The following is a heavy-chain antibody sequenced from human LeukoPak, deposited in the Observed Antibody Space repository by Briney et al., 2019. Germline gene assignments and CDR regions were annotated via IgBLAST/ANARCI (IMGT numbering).Heavy chain of an antibody. CDR2: ISGYNGDT. D-gene: IGHD3-16*02. J-gene: IGHJ4*02. Sequence: ASVKVSCETSGYTFNTYGISWVRQAPGQGLEWMGWISGYNGDTNSAQKLQGRVTLTTDAYTSTAYMELGSLRSDDTAVYYCAREEYVWGSYRYFDYWGQGTLVTVSS. CDR3: AREEYVWGSYRYFDY. V-gene: IGHV1-18*01. CDR1: GYTFNTYG.